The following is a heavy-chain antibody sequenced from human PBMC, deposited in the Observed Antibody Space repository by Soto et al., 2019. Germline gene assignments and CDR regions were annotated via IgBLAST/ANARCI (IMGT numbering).Heavy chain of an antibody. CDR3: ARCLYGSGPNWFDP. V-gene: IGHV1-69*13. D-gene: IGHD3-10*01. Sequence: SVKVSCKASGVTFSSYAISWVRQAPGQGLEWMGGIIPIFGTANYAQKFQGRVTITADESTSTAYMELSSLRSEDTAVYYCARCLYGSGPNWFDPWGQGTLVTVS. J-gene: IGHJ5*02. CDR1: GVTFSSYA. CDR2: IIPIFGTA.